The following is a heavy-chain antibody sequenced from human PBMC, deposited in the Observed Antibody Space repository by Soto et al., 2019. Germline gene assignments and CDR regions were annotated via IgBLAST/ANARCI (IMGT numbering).Heavy chain of an antibody. CDR2: VIPIFDVT. J-gene: IGHJ4*02. V-gene: IGHV1-69*02. Sequence: QGQLVQSGSEVKKPGSSVKVSCKASGGTFSIYTISWVRQAPGQGLEWMGRVIPIFDVTSDAQRFQGRVTITADKSTTTAYMELSSLSSEDTAVYYCARDRDNSNWPNFDYWGQGTLVTVSS. CDR1: GGTFSIYT. CDR3: ARDRDNSNWPNFDY. D-gene: IGHD6-13*01.